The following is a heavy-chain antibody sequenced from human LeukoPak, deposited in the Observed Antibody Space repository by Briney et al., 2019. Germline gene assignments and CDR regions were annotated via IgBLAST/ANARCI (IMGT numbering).Heavy chain of an antibody. CDR3: ARERRAALWGIAAADNNWFDP. CDR1: GDSVSSTSAG. J-gene: IGHJ5*02. D-gene: IGHD6-13*01. Sequence: SQTLSLTCDISGDSVSSTSAGWSWIRQSPSRGLEWLGRIYYRSKWYNDYAVSVKSRITINPDTSKNQFSLQLNSVTPEDTAVYYCARERRAALWGIAAADNNWFDPWGQGTLVTVSS. V-gene: IGHV6-1*01. CDR2: IYYRSKWYN.